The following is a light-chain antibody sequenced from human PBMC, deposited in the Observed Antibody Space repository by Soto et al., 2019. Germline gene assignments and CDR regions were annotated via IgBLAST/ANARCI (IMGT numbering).Light chain of an antibody. J-gene: IGKJ2*02. Sequence: DIVMTQSPLSLPVTPGEPASISCRSGQSLLHTNGYTYLDWYLQKPGQSPQLLIYLGSTRASGVPDRFSGSGSGTDCTLKISRVEAEDVGVYYCMQALQTPWTFGQGTKLEIK. V-gene: IGKV2-28*01. CDR2: LGS. CDR3: MQALQTPWT. CDR1: QSLLHTNGYTY.